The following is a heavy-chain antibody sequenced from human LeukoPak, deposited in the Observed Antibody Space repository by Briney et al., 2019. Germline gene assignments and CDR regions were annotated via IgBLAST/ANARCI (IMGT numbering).Heavy chain of an antibody. CDR3: ARELRSGGSCYSVDY. D-gene: IGHD2-15*01. J-gene: IGHJ4*02. V-gene: IGHV1-2*02. CDR2: INPNSGGT. CDR1: GYTFTGYY. Sequence: ASVKVSCKASGYTFTGYYMHWVRQAPGQGLEWMGWINPNSGGTNYAQKFQGRVTMTRDTSISTAYMELSRLRSDDTAAYYCARELRSGGSCYSVDYWGQGTLVTVSS.